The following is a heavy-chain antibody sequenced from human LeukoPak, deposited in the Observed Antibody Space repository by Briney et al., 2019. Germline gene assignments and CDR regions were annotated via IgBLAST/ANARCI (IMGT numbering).Heavy chain of an antibody. V-gene: IGHV3-30*18. J-gene: IGHJ4*02. CDR3: VKDRPYFDQ. Sequence: GGSLRLSCAASGFTFSSYGMHWVRQAPGKGLEWVAVISYDGSNKYYADSVKGRFSIFRDISRNTIYVQMNSLTVEDTSIYYCVKDRPYFDQWGQGTLVTVSS. CDR2: ISYDGSNK. CDR1: GFTFSSYG.